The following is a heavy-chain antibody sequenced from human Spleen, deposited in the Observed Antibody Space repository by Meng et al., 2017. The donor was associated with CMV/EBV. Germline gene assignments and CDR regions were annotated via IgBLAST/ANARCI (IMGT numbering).Heavy chain of an antibody. CDR2: IRYDGSTT. CDR3: ARRYSSSWSRMDV. J-gene: IGHJ6*02. Sequence: GESLKISCAASGFNFSTYGMHWVRQETGKGPEWVAFIRYDGSTTYYADSVKGRFTISRDNSKNTLYLQMNGLRAEDMAVYYCARRYSSSWSRMDVWGQGTTVTVS. CDR1: GFNFSTYG. D-gene: IGHD6-13*01. V-gene: IGHV3-30*02.